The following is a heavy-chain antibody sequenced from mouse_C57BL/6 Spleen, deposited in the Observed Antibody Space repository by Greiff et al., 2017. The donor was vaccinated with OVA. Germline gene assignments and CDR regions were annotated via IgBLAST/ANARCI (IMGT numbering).Heavy chain of an antibody. CDR2: INPGSGGT. CDR1: GYAFTNYL. J-gene: IGHJ4*01. D-gene: IGHD1-1*01. Sequence: LQESGAELVRPGTSVKVSCKASGYAFTNYLIEWVKQRPGQGLEWIGVINPGSGGTNYNEKFKGKATLTADKSSSTAYMQLSSLTSEDSAVYFCAREGGTVVAPRAMDYWGQGTSVTVSS. V-gene: IGHV1-54*01. CDR3: AREGGTVVAPRAMDY.